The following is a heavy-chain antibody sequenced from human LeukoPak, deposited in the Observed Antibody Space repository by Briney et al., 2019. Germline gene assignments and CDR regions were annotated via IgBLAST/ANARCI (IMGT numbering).Heavy chain of an antibody. J-gene: IGHJ3*02. CDR3: ARDFKNAFDI. V-gene: IGHV4-59*01. CDR2: IYYSGST. CDR1: GGSISSYY. Sequence: SETLSLTCTVSGGSISSYYWSWIRQPPGKGLEWIGYIYYSGSTNYNPSLKSRVTISVDTSKNQFSLKLSSVTAADTAVYYCARDFKNAFDIWGQGTMATVSS.